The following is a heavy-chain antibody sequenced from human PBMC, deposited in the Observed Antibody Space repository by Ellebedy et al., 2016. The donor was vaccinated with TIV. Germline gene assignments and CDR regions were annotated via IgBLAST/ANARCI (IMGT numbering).Heavy chain of an antibody. Sequence: ASVKVSCKASGYTFTSYGISWVGQAPGQGLEWMGWITAYNGNTNYAQKVQGRVTMTTDTSTSTAYMELRSLRSDDTAMYYCARTGSWFRNAPFDYWGQGTLVTVSS. D-gene: IGHD6-13*01. CDR3: ARTGSWFRNAPFDY. CDR2: ITAYNGNT. J-gene: IGHJ4*02. CDR1: GYTFTSYG. V-gene: IGHV1-18*04.